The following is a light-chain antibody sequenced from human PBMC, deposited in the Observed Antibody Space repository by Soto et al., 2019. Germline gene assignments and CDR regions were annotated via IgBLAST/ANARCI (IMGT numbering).Light chain of an antibody. Sequence: QSALTQPRSVSGSPGQSVTISCTGTSSDVGGYNYVSWYQHHPGKAPKLIIYEATKRPSGVSYRFSGSKSGNTASLTISGLQAEDEADYYCTSYTITSPYVFGTGTKVTVL. V-gene: IGLV2-14*01. CDR2: EAT. CDR3: TSYTITSPYV. CDR1: SSDVGGYNY. J-gene: IGLJ1*01.